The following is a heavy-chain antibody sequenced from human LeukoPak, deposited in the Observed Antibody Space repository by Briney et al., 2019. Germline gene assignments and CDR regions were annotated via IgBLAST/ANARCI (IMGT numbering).Heavy chain of an antibody. Sequence: KPSETLSLTCTVSGDSMGRYYWSFIRQPPGKGLEWIGRIHTSGSTNYNPSLKSRISMSLDTSKNQFLLKLTSVTAADTAVYYCAKLLSVGSNEDSFEYWGQGALVTVSS. V-gene: IGHV4-4*07. D-gene: IGHD5/OR15-5a*01. CDR1: GDSMGRYY. J-gene: IGHJ4*02. CDR3: AKLLSVGSNEDSFEY. CDR2: IHTSGST.